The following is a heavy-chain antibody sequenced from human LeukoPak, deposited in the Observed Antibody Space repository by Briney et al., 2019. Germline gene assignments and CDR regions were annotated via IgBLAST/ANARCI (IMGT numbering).Heavy chain of an antibody. Sequence: GRSLRLSCAASGITVSTNYMSWVRQAPGKGLEGVSIIYSGGATYYADSVKGRFTISRESSKNTLWLQMNSLRAEDTAVYYCARLHYDVLTGPFDYWGQGTLVTVAS. CDR1: GITVSTNY. V-gene: IGHV3-66*04. D-gene: IGHD3-9*01. J-gene: IGHJ4*02. CDR3: ARLHYDVLTGPFDY. CDR2: IYSGGAT.